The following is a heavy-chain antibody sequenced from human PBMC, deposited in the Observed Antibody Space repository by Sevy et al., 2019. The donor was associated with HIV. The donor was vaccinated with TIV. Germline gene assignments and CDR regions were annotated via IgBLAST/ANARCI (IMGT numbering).Heavy chain of an antibody. V-gene: IGHV3-33*01. CDR2: IWYDGSSK. D-gene: IGHD3-22*01. Sequence: GGSLRLSCAASGFSFSNYGMHWVRQAPGKGLEWVALIWYDGSSKYYADSVKGRLTISRDNSKNTLSLHMNSLRAEDTAEYYCARGADYFDSSGANFEYWGQGTLVTVSS. CDR1: GFSFSNYG. CDR3: ARGADYFDSSGANFEY. J-gene: IGHJ4*02.